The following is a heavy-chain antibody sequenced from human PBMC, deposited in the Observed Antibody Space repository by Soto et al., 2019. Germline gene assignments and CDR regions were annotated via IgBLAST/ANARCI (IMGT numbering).Heavy chain of an antibody. D-gene: IGHD3-10*02. Sequence: PGGSLRLSCAASGFTFSSYTMNWVRQAPGKGLEWVSSISSSSSYIYYADSVKGRFTISRDNAENSVILQMNSLRDEDSAVYFCVRDRDLYRDMFHADLWGQGTLVTVSS. CDR1: GFTFSSYT. CDR3: VRDRDLYRDMFHADL. V-gene: IGHV3-21*01. J-gene: IGHJ4*01. CDR2: ISSSSSYI.